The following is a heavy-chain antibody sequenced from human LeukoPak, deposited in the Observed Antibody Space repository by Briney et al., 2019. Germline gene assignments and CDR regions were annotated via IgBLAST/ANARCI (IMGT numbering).Heavy chain of an antibody. D-gene: IGHD2-21*01. CDR3: ATEMIAGDRSYFDY. CDR2: FDPEDGET. Sequence: ASVKVSCKVSGYTLTELSMHWVRQAPGKGLEWMGSFDPEDGETIYAQKFQGRVTVTGDTSTDTAYMELSSLRSEDTAVYYCATEMIAGDRSYFDYWGQGTLVAVSS. J-gene: IGHJ4*02. V-gene: IGHV1-24*01. CDR1: GYTLTELS.